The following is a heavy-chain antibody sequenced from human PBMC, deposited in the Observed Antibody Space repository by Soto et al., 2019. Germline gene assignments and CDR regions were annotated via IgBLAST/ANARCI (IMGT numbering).Heavy chain of an antibody. Sequence: SVKVSCKASGGTFSSYTISWVRQAPGQGLEWMGRIIPILGIANYAQKFQGRVTITADKSTSTAYMELSSLRSEDTAVYYCARVTKYYGSGSYYNVIGLDPWGQGTLVTVSS. D-gene: IGHD3-10*01. V-gene: IGHV1-69*02. CDR1: GGTFSSYT. J-gene: IGHJ5*02. CDR2: IIPILGIA. CDR3: ARVTKYYGSGSYYNVIGLDP.